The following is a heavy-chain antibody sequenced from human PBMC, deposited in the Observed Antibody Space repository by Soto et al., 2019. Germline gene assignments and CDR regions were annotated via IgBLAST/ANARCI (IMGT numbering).Heavy chain of an antibody. V-gene: IGHV5-51*01. J-gene: IGHJ6*02. CDR1: GYSFTSYW. D-gene: IGHD2-2*01. CDR2: IYPGDSDT. Sequence: GESLKISCKGSGYSFTSYWIGWVRQMPGKGLEWMGIIYPGDSDTRYSPSFQGQVTISADKSISTAYLQWSSLKASDTAMYYCARFYCSSTSCLPYYGMDVWGQGTKVTVSS. CDR3: ARFYCSSTSCLPYYGMDV.